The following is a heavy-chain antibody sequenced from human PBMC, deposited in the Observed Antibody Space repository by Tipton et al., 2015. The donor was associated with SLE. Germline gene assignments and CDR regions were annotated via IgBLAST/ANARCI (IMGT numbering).Heavy chain of an antibody. V-gene: IGHV4-34*01. CDR2: INHSGST. CDR1: GFTFSSYS. CDR3: ARGSIFGL. J-gene: IGHJ3*01. Sequence: LRLSCAASGFTFSSYSMNWVRQPPGKGLEWIGEINHSGSTNYNPSLKSRVTISVDTSKNQFSLKLSSVTAADTAVYYCARGSIFGLWGQGTMVTVSS.